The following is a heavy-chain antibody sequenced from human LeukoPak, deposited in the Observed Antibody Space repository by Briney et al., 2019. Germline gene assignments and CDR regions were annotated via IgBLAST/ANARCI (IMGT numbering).Heavy chain of an antibody. V-gene: IGHV1-2*02. CDR3: ARGEELWFDY. Sequence: ASVKVSCKASGYTFTSYYIHWVRQAPGQGLEWVGLINPDTGGAKYAQKFQGRVTMTRDTPISTAYMELSRLTSDDTAVYFCARGEELWFDYWGQGTLVTVSS. J-gene: IGHJ4*02. D-gene: IGHD5-18*01. CDR2: INPDTGGA. CDR1: GYTFTSYY.